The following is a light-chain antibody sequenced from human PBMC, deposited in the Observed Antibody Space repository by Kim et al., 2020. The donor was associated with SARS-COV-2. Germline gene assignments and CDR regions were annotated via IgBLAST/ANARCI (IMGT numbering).Light chain of an antibody. Sequence: QSALTQPASVSGSPGQSITISCTGTSSDVGGYNLVSWYQQHPGKAPKLIIYEVTKRPSGVSNRFSGSKSGSTASLTISGLQAEDEADYYCCSYAGTPWVFGGGTKVTVL. CDR3: CSYAGTPWV. V-gene: IGLV2-23*02. J-gene: IGLJ3*02. CDR1: SSDVGGYNL. CDR2: EVT.